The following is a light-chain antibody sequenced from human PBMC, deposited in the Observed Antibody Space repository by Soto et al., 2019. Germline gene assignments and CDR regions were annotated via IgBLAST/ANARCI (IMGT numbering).Light chain of an antibody. CDR3: LQDYIYPWT. J-gene: IGKJ1*01. V-gene: IGKV1-6*01. CDR1: QGVRND. Sequence: ALQMTQSPASLSASVGDRVTITCRASQGVRNDLGWYQQKPGKAPKLLIYGASNLQSEVPSRFSGSGSGTDFTLTISSLQPEDFATYYCLQDYIYPWTFGQGTKVEIK. CDR2: GAS.